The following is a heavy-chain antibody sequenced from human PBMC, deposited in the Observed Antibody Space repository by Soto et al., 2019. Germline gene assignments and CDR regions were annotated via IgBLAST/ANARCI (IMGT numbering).Heavy chain of an antibody. D-gene: IGHD3-3*01. CDR2: IIPILGIA. J-gene: IGHJ4*02. CDR3: ATLEMTGSVFDY. V-gene: IGHV1-69*02. CDR1: GGTFSSYP. Sequence: ASVKVSCKASGGTFSSYPISWVRQAPGQGLEWMGRIIPILGIANYAQKFQGSVTITADKSTSTAYMELSSLRSEDTAVYYCATLEMTGSVFDYWGQGTLVTVSS.